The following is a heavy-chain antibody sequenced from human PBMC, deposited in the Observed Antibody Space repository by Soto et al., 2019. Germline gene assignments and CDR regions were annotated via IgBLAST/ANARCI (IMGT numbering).Heavy chain of an antibody. V-gene: IGHV4-31*03. J-gene: IGHJ6*02. Sequence: QVQLQESGPGLVRPSQTLSLTCTVSGDSIRSGGHYWTWIRQHPGKGLEWIGYIYHSGRAYYDPSLKSRVTISVDTSKNHFSLKLSSVTAADTAVYYCARVDGDPYYYFGMDVWGQGTTVTVSS. CDR3: ARVDGDPYYYFGMDV. D-gene: IGHD4-17*01. CDR2: IYHSGRA. CDR1: GDSIRSGGHY.